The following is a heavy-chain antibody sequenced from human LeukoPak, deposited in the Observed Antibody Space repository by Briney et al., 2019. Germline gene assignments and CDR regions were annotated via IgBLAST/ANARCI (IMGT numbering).Heavy chain of an antibody. CDR2: IYYSGST. D-gene: IGHD3-22*01. CDR3: ARGLHYYDSSGYYYSRWYYFDY. J-gene: IGHJ4*02. Sequence: SETLSLTCTVSGGSISSSSYYWGWIRQPPGKGLEWIGSIYYSGSTYYNPSLKSRVTISVDTSKNQFSLKLSSVTAADTAVYYCARGLHYYDSSGYYYSRWYYFDYWGQGTLVTVSS. V-gene: IGHV4-39*01. CDR1: GGSISSSSYY.